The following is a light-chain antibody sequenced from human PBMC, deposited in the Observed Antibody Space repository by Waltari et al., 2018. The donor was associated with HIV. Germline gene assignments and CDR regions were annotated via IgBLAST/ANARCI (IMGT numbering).Light chain of an antibody. Sequence: QSVLTQPPSASGTPGQRVTISCSGSSSNIGSNYVSWYQQLPGTAPKLPIYRSNQRPSGVPDRVSGSKSGTSASLAISGLRSEDEADYYCAAWDDSLSGPVFGGGTKLTVL. CDR3: AAWDDSLSGPV. J-gene: IGLJ3*02. V-gene: IGLV1-47*01. CDR2: RSN. CDR1: SSNIGSNY.